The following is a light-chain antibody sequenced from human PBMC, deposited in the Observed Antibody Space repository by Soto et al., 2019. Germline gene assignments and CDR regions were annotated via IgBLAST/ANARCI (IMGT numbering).Light chain of an antibody. CDR1: QSLSRS. CDR3: QHRANWPLT. CDR2: DAS. J-gene: IGKJ4*01. Sequence: EIVLTQSPASLSLSPGERATLSCRASQSLSRSLAWYQQKPGQAPRLLIYDASNRATGIPARFSGSGSGTDFTLTISSLDPEDFAVYYCQHRANWPLTFSGGTKVDIK. V-gene: IGKV3-11*01.